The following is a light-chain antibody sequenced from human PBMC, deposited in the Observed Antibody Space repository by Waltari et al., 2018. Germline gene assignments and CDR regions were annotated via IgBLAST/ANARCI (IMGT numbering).Light chain of an antibody. CDR3: QQYYSTPAL. CDR1: QGISNS. J-gene: IGKJ4*01. V-gene: IGKV1-NL1*01. CDR2: AAS. Sequence: IPVTQSPSSLSAFVRGRVTLTCRASQGISNSLAWYQQKPGKAPKLLLYAASRLESGVPSRFSGSGSGTDYTLTISSLQPEDFATYYCQQYYSTPALFGGGTKVEIK.